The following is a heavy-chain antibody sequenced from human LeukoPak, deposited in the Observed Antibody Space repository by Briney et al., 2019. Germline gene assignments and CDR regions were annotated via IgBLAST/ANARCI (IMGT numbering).Heavy chain of an antibody. D-gene: IGHD6-19*01. CDR2: INPNSGGT. Sequence: ASVKVSCKASGYTFTGYYMHWVRQAPGQGLEWMGRINPNSGGTNYAQKFQGRVTMTRDTSISTAYMELSRLRSDDTAVYYCARGRNLSGLYNKRSFDYWGQGTLVTGSP. CDR1: GYTFTGYY. CDR3: ARGRNLSGLYNKRSFDY. V-gene: IGHV1-2*06. J-gene: IGHJ4*02.